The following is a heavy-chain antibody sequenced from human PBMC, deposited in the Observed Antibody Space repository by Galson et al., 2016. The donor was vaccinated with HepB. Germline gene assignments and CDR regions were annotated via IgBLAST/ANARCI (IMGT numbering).Heavy chain of an antibody. CDR3: ARGGLRYWLYL. Sequence: SLRLSCAASGFSFSYHVMNWVRQAPGKGLEWVSYISDSGIYYADSVRGRFTISRDNAKETLYLQMDSLRDEDTALYFCARGGLRYWLYLWGQGTQVTVSS. CDR1: GFSFSYHV. J-gene: IGHJ4*02. D-gene: IGHD3-9*01. V-gene: IGHV3-48*02. CDR2: ISDSGI.